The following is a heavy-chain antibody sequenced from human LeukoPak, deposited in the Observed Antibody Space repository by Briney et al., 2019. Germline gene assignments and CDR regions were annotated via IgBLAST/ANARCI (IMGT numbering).Heavy chain of an antibody. V-gene: IGHV3-74*01. J-gene: IGHJ4*02. Sequence: GGSLRLSCAASGFTFSSHWMHWVRQDPGKGLLWVSHINGDGGSTGYADSVKDRFTISRDNAKNTLYLHMNSLRAEDTAVYYCARDQVGATPIDYWGQGTLVTVSS. CDR2: INGDGGST. CDR3: ARDQVGATPIDY. CDR1: GFTFSSHW. D-gene: IGHD1-26*01.